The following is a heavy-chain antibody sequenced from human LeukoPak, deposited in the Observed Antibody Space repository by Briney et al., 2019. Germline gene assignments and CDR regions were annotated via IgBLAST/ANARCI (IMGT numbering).Heavy chain of an antibody. D-gene: IGHD2-8*01. V-gene: IGHV4-61*02. Sequence: SETLSLTCTVSGGSISSGSYYWRWIRQPAGKGLEWIGRIYTSGSTNYNPSLKSRVTISVDTSKNQFSLKLSSVTAADTAVYYCARDPYGKNWFDPWGQGTLVTVSS. CDR3: ARDPYGKNWFDP. J-gene: IGHJ5*02. CDR2: IYTSGST. CDR1: GGSISSGSYY.